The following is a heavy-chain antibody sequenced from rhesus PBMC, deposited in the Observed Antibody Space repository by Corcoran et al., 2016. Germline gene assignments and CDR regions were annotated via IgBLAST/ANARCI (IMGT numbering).Heavy chain of an antibody. CDR3: AKRGYSGYSLLNDAFDF. Sequence: EVQLVESGGGLVQPGGSLRLSCAASGFTFSSYGMSWVRQAPGKGLEWVSYISNGGGSTYDADSVKGRFTISRDKSKNTLSLQMNSLRAEDTAVYYCAKRGYSGYSLLNDAFDFWGQGLRVTVSS. J-gene: IGHJ3*01. V-gene: IGHV3S5*01. CDR2: ISNGGGST. D-gene: IGHD5-42*01. CDR1: GFTFSSYG.